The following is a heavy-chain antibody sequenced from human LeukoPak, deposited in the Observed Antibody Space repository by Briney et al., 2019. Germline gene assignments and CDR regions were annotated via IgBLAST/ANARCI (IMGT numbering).Heavy chain of an antibody. CDR1: GFPFSSYE. Sequence: GGSLRLSCAASGFPFSSYEMNWVRQAPGKGLEWVSYISSSGMTKYYAVSVKGRFTMSRDNAKNSLYLQLNSLRAEDTAVYYCARDGRSRGLSHVNFDYWGQGILVTVSS. CDR2: ISSSGMTK. CDR3: ARDGRSRGLSHVNFDY. J-gene: IGHJ4*02. D-gene: IGHD3-16*02. V-gene: IGHV3-48*03.